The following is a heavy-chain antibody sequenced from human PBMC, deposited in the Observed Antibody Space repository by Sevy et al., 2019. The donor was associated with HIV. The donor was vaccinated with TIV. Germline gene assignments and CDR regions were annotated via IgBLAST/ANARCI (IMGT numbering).Heavy chain of an antibody. CDR1: GFTFSSYE. CDR2: ISSSGSSM. V-gene: IGHV3-48*03. Sequence: GGSLRLSCAASGFTFSSYEMNWVRQAPGKGLEWLSHISSSGSSMYDADSVKGRFTISRDNAKNSLYLQMNSLRAEDTAVYYCARGGRRIDVYNRKDAFDIWGQGTMVTVSS. D-gene: IGHD1-20*01. J-gene: IGHJ3*02. CDR3: ARGGRRIDVYNRKDAFDI.